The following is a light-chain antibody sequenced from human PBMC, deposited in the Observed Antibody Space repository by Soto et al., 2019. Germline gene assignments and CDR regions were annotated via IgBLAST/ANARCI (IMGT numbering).Light chain of an antibody. Sequence: DIQMTQSPSTLSASVGDRVTITCRASQSISSWLAWYQQKLGRAPELLIYDASTLESGVPSRFSGSGSGTEFSLTISSLQPDDFATFYCQQYSSFSRTFGQGTKVDIK. CDR1: QSISSW. V-gene: IGKV1-5*01. J-gene: IGKJ1*01. CDR3: QQYSSFSRT. CDR2: DAS.